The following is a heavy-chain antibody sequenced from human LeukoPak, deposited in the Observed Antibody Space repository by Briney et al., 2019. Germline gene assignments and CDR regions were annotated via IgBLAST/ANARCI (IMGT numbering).Heavy chain of an antibody. V-gene: IGHV3-49*03. CDR1: GFTFGDYA. CDR2: IRSKAFGGTP. Sequence: GGSLRLSCTAPGFTFGDYAMSWFRRPQGKGLGWVGFIRSKAFGGTPEYAASVKGRFTISRDDSKSIAYLQMNSLKTEDTAVYYCSREYFDWLWGQGTLVTVSS. D-gene: IGHD3-9*01. J-gene: IGHJ1*01. CDR3: SREYFDWL.